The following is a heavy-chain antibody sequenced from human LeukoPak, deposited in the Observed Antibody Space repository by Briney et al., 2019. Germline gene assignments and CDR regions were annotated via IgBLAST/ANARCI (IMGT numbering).Heavy chain of an antibody. CDR1: GFSISSYY. J-gene: IGHJ6*02. D-gene: IGHD5/OR15-5a*01. CDR3: ARDRVSDYYYYGMDV. Sequence: SETLSLTCTVSGFSISSYYWSWIRQPPGKGLEWVGDIYYSGSTKYNPYLKRRVIITVDTSKTQFSLKLSSVTAADTAVYYCARDRVSDYYYYGMDVWGQGTTVTVSS. CDR2: IYYSGST. V-gene: IGHV4-59*08.